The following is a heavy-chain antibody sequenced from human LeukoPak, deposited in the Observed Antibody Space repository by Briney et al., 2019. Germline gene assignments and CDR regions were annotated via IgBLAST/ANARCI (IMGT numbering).Heavy chain of an antibody. CDR2: IYTSGST. CDR1: GGSISSGSYY. J-gene: IGHJ4*02. CDR3: ARADSLYYDSSGYTYYFDY. V-gene: IGHV4-61*02. D-gene: IGHD3-22*01. Sequence: SETLSLTCTVSGGSISSGSYYWSWIRQPAGKGLEWIGRIYTSGSTNYNPSLKSRVTISVDTSKNQFSLKLSSVTAADTAVYYCARADSLYYDSSGYTYYFDYWGQGTLVTVSS.